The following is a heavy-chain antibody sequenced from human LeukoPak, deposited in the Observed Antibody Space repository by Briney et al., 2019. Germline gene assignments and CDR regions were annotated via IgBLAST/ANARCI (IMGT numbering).Heavy chain of an antibody. J-gene: IGHJ4*02. V-gene: IGHV4-39*07. CDR2: IYYSGST. D-gene: IGHD6-13*01. CDR3: ARDPETGDNIAAAGPSY. Sequence: NPSETLSLTCTVSGGSISSSSYYWGWIRQPPGKGLEWIGSIYYSGSTYYNPSLKSRVTISVDTSKNQFSLKLSSVTAADTAVYYCARDPETGDNIAAAGPSYWGQGTLVTVSS. CDR1: GGSISSSSYY.